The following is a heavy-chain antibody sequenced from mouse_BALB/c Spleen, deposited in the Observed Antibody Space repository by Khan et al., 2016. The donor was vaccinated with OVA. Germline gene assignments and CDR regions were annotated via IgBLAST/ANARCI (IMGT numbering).Heavy chain of an antibody. CDR1: GYTFTSYW. J-gene: IGHJ3*01. D-gene: IGHD1-1*01. CDR2: INPSTGYT. CDR3: ANHGSSSAWLTY. V-gene: IGHV1-7*01. Sequence: VQLQQSGAELAKPGASVKMSCKASGYTFTSYWMHWVKQRPGQGLEWIGYINPSTGYTEYNQRFKDKATLTEDKSSSTAYIQLSSLTSEESAVXYCANHGSSSAWLTYWGQGTLVTVSA.